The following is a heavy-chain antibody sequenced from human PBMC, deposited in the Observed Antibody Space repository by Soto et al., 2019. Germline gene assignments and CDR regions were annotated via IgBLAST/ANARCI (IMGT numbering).Heavy chain of an antibody. J-gene: IGHJ6*02. Sequence: QVQLQQSGPGLVKPSQTLSLTCTVSGGSISSDSYHWTWIRQSPERGLEWIGYIHHSGSILYNPSLKSRVTNSVDPSKNQSSLHLSSVTAADTAVYFCAREDDGGDTLDVWGQGTTVTVSS. V-gene: IGHV4-30-4*08. CDR3: AREDDGGDTLDV. D-gene: IGHD2-21*02. CDR1: GGSISSDSYH. CDR2: IHHSGSI.